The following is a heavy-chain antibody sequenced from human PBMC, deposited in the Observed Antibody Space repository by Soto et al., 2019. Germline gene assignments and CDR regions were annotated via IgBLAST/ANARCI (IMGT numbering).Heavy chain of an antibody. CDR3: ARSRATVFDY. D-gene: IGHD4-17*01. CDR1: GGSIRSSSYY. Sequence: QQQLQESGPGLVKPSETLSLTCNVSGGSIRSSSYYWGWIRQPPGKGLEWIGSIYYSGSAYYNPSLKSRVTISVDTSKNQFSLKLSSVTAADTAVYYCARSRATVFDYWGQGPLVTVSS. J-gene: IGHJ4*02. V-gene: IGHV4-39*01. CDR2: IYYSGSA.